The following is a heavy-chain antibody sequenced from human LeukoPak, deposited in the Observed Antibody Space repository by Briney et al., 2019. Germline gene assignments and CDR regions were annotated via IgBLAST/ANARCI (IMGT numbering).Heavy chain of an antibody. CDR1: GFTFSSYA. CDR2: ISYDGSNK. V-gene: IGHV3-30*18. J-gene: IGHJ6*02. CDR3: AKRLGTTVTTPYYYYGMDV. Sequence: GESLRLSCVASGFTFSSYAMSWVRQAPGKGLEWVAVISYDGSNKYYADSVKGRFTISRDNSKNTLYLQMNSLRAEDTAVYYCAKRLGTTVTTPYYYYGMDVWGQGTTVTVSS. D-gene: IGHD4-17*01.